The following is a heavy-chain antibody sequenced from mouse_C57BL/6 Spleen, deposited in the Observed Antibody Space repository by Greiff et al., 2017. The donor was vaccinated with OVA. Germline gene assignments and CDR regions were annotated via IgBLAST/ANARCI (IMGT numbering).Heavy chain of an antibody. CDR3: ARQYYGSSYAMDY. CDR1: GYTFTSYW. Sequence: VQLQQPGAELVRPGSSVKLSCKASGYTFTSYWMDWVKQRPGQGLEWIGNIYPSDSETHYNQKFKDKATLTVDKSSSTAYMQLSSLTSEDSAVYYCARQYYGSSYAMDYWGQGTSVTVSS. V-gene: IGHV1-61*01. J-gene: IGHJ4*01. D-gene: IGHD1-1*01. CDR2: IYPSDSET.